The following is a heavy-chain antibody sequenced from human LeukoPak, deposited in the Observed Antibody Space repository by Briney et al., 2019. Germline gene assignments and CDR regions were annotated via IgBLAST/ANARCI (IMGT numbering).Heavy chain of an antibody. CDR3: AKGTRYYYGSGSYYDWFDP. CDR1: GFTFSSYA. Sequence: PGGSLRLSCAASGFTFSSYAMNWVRQAPGKGLEWVSNISGSGGSTYYADSVKGRFTISRDNSKNTLYLQMNSLRAEDTAVYYCAKGTRYYYGSGSYYDWFDPWGQGTLVTVSS. D-gene: IGHD3-10*01. J-gene: IGHJ5*02. CDR2: ISGSGGST. V-gene: IGHV3-23*01.